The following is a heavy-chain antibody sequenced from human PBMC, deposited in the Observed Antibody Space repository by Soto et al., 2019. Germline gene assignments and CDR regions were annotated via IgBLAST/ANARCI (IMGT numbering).Heavy chain of an antibody. CDR1: GGSFNGYY. J-gene: IGHJ6*02. CDR2: INHSGST. D-gene: IGHD6-13*01. Sequence: PSETLSLTCTVYGGSFNGYYWSWIRQPPGKGLEWIGEINHSGSTNYNPSLKSRVTISVDMSKNQFSLKLSSVTAADTAVYYCARGLKQLVLAYYDYYGMDVWGQGPTVTVS. CDR3: ARGLKQLVLAYYDYYGMDV. V-gene: IGHV4-34*01.